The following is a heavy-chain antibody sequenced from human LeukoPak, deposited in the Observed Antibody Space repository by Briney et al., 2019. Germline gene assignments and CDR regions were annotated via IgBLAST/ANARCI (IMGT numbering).Heavy chain of an antibody. J-gene: IGHJ4*02. D-gene: IGHD1-26*01. CDR1: GGPISSCY. CDR2: IYTSGST. CDR3: ARGNRWELLPFDY. V-gene: IGHV4-4*09. Sequence: AETLSLTYTVSGGPISSCYWSWIQQPPGKGLAWIGYIYTSGSTNYNPSLKSRVTISVDTSKNQFSLKLSSVTAADTAVYYCARGNRWELLPFDYGGQGTRVTVSS.